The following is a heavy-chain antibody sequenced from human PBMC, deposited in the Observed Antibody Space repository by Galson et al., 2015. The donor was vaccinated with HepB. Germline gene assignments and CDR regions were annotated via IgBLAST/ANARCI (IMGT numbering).Heavy chain of an antibody. CDR3: ARGVTGDCSTTSCYRPGYYMDV. V-gene: IGHV1-8*01. CDR2: MNPNRGNT. CDR1: GYTFNNYD. D-gene: IGHD2-2*01. Sequence: SVKVSCKASGYTFNNYDINWVRQATGQGLEWMGWMNPNRGNTDYAQKFQGRVTMTRNTSISTAYMELSSLRSEDTAVYYCARGVTGDCSTTSCYRPGYYMDVWGTGTTVTVSS. J-gene: IGHJ6*03.